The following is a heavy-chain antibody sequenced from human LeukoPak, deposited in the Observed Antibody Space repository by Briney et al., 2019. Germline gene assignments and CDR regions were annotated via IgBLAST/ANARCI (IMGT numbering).Heavy chain of an antibody. D-gene: IGHD6-6*01. CDR2: RSIYNGNT. CDR3: GRGGPFPSGSSSREYYLDY. J-gene: IGHJ4*02. Sequence: GASVKVSCKASGYDFINYGISWVRQAPGQGLEWMGWRSIYNGNTDYKLQGRVTMTTDTSTSTAYMEVRSLRSDDTAVYYCGRGGPFPSGSSSREYYLDYWGQGTLVTVSS. V-gene: IGHV1-18*01. CDR1: GYDFINYG.